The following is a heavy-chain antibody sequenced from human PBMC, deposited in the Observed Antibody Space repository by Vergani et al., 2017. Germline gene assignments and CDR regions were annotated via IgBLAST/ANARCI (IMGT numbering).Heavy chain of an antibody. CDR1: GFTFSSYG. CDR2: ISYDGSNK. J-gene: IGHJ6*02. V-gene: IGHV3-30*18. D-gene: IGHD2-15*01. CDR3: AKDLRIPIVVVVAALDV. Sequence: VQLLESGGGLVQPGGSLRLSCAASGFTFSSYGMHWVRQAPGKGLEWVAVISYDGSNKYYADSVKGRFTISRDNSKNTLYLQMNSLRAEDTAVYYCAKDLRIPIVVVVAALDVWGQGTTVTVSS.